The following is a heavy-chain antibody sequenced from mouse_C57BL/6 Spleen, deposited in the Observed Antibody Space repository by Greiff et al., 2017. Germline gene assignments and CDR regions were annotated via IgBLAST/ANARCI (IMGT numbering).Heavy chain of an antibody. V-gene: IGHV1-18*01. CDR1: GYTFTDYN. J-gene: IGHJ3*01. Sequence: EVQLVESGPELVKPGASVKIPCKASGYTFTDYNMDWVKQSHGKSLEWIGDINPNNGGTIYNQKFKGKATLTVDKSSSTAYMELRSLTSEDTAVYYCARNDYPFAYWGQGTLVTVSA. D-gene: IGHD2-4*01. CDR3: ARNDYPFAY. CDR2: INPNNGGT.